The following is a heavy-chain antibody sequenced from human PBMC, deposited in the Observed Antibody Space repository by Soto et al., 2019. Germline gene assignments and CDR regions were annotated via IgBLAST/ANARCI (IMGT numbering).Heavy chain of an antibody. CDR3: AKGSSGGSSSRMGY. Sequence: PVQPLDSPSAISGSGGSTYYADSVKGRFTISRDNSKNTLYLQMNSLRAEDTAVYYCAKGSSGGSSSRMGYWGQGTLVTVS. V-gene: IGHV3-23*01. CDR2: ISGSGGST. D-gene: IGHD6-13*01. J-gene: IGHJ4*02.